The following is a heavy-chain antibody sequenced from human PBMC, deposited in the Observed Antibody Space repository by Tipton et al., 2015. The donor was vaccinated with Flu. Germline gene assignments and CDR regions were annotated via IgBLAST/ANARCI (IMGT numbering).Heavy chain of an antibody. Sequence: GSLRLSCAASEFNMNSFAMSWVRQAPGKGLEWVSTISGKYTYTNYADSVKGRFTIARDDSKNLLYLQMNNHRVDDAAIYYCAPTPGAVAGNPGYYWGMDVRGPGTTVSVSS. V-gene: IGHV3-23*01. CDR1: EFNMNSFA. CDR2: ISGKYTYT. D-gene: IGHD6-19*01. CDR3: APTPGAVAGNPGYYWGMDV. J-gene: IGHJ6*02.